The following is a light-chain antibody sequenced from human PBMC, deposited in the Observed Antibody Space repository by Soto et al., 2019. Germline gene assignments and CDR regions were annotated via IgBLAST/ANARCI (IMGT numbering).Light chain of an antibody. CDR2: AAS. CDR1: QGISSY. V-gene: IGKV1-9*01. J-gene: IGKJ4*01. Sequence: DIQLTQSPSFLYASVGDRVTITCRASQGISSYLAWYQQKPGKAPKLLIYAASTLQSGVPSRFSGSGSGTEFTRTISSLQPEDFATYYCQQLNSYPLITFGGGTKVEIK. CDR3: QQLNSYPLIT.